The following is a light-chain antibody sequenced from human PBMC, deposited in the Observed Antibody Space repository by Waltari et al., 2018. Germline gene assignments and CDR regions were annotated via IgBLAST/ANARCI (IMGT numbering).Light chain of an antibody. CDR3: QHYNAWPRA. Sequence: EIVMTQSPAIMSVSPGERATLSCRASQRVSNNLAWYQQKPAQAPRLLIYGASARATRVPARFSGSGSGTDFTLTISSLQSEDFAVYFCQHYNAWPRAFGQGTRVEIK. CDR2: GAS. V-gene: IGKV3-15*01. J-gene: IGKJ1*01. CDR1: QRVSNN.